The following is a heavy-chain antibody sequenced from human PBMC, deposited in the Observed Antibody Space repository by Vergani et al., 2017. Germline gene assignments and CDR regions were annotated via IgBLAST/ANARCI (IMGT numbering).Heavy chain of an antibody. CDR2: IRYDGSNK. D-gene: IGHD5-18*01. CDR3: ANLLILNTAMGNGAAFDI. J-gene: IGHJ3*02. V-gene: IGHV3-30*02. Sequence: QVQLVESGGGVVQPGGSLRLSCAASGFTFSSYGMHWVRQAPGEGLEWVAFIRYDGSNKYYADSVKGRFTISRDNSKNTLYLQMNSLRAEDTAVYYCANLLILNTAMGNGAAFDIWGQGTMVTVSS. CDR1: GFTFSSYG.